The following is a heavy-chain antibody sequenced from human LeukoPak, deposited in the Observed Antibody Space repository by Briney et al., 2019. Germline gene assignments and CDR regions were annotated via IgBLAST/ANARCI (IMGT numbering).Heavy chain of an antibody. CDR2: ISGSGGST. Sequence: GGSLRLSCAASGFTVSSNYMSWVRQAPGKGLEWVSAISGSGGSTYYADSVKGRFTISRDNSKNTLYLQMNSLRAEDTAVYYCAKDSLQSSAYRGGDCYSDPFDYWGQGTLVTVSS. D-gene: IGHD2-21*02. CDR3: AKDSLQSSAYRGGDCYSDPFDY. V-gene: IGHV3-23*01. J-gene: IGHJ4*02. CDR1: GFTVSSNY.